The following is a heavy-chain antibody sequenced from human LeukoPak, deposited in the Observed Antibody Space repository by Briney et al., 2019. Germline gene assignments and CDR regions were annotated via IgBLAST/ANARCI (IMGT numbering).Heavy chain of an antibody. Sequence: PSETLSLTCIVSGGSISSSPFYWGWIRQPPGEGLEWIGSIYSSGTTYYNPSLKSRITISIDVYRDQFSLKLSSVTAADTGVYYCARSVASAGTSHWGYWGQGSLVTVSS. J-gene: IGHJ4*02. V-gene: IGHV4-39*01. D-gene: IGHD6-13*01. CDR3: ARSVASAGTSHWGY. CDR2: IYSSGTT. CDR1: GGSISSSPFY.